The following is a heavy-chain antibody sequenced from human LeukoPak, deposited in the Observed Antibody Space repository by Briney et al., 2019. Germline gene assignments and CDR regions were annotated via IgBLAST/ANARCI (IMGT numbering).Heavy chain of an antibody. V-gene: IGHV5-51*01. CDR2: IYPGDSET. Sequence: GESLKISCKGSGYTFTSYWIGWVRQMPGKGLEWMGIIYPGDSETRYSPSFQGQVTISADESISTAYLQWSSLKASDTAMYYCARSGPDFWSGYSSASGWFDPWGQGTLVTVSS. CDR1: GYTFTSYW. J-gene: IGHJ5*02. CDR3: ARSGPDFWSGYSSASGWFDP. D-gene: IGHD3-3*01.